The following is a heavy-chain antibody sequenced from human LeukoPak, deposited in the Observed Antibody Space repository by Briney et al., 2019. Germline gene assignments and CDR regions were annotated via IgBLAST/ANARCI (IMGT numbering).Heavy chain of an antibody. V-gene: IGHV1-69*01. CDR3: ARPLTGDRWYFDL. Sequence: ASVKVSCKSSGGTFSSYAISWVRQAPGQGLEWMGGIIPIFGTANYAQKFQGRVTITADESTSTAYMELSSLRSGDTAVYYCARPLTGDRWYFDLWGRGTLVTVSS. CDR2: IIPIFGTA. J-gene: IGHJ2*01. CDR1: GGTFSSYA. D-gene: IGHD7-27*01.